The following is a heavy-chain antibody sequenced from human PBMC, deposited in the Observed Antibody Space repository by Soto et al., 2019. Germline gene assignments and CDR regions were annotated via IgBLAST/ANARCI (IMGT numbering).Heavy chain of an antibody. Sequence: PSETLSLTCAVYGGXFSGYYWSWIRQPPGKGLEWIGEINHSGSTNYNPSLKSRVTISVDTSKNQFSLKLSSVTAADTAVYYCARGRVTMVRGVSGRKHHWFDPWGQGTLVTVSS. CDR1: GGXFSGYY. CDR3: ARGRVTMVRGVSGRKHHWFDP. CDR2: INHSGST. V-gene: IGHV4-34*01. J-gene: IGHJ5*02. D-gene: IGHD3-10*01.